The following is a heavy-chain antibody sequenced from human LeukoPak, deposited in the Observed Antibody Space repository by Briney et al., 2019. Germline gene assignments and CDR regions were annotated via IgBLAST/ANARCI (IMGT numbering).Heavy chain of an antibody. V-gene: IGHV3-23*01. J-gene: IGHJ4*02. Sequence: AGGSLRLSCAASGFTFRSYAMSWVREAPGKGLEWVSAISGSGGGTYYADSVKGRFTISRDNSKHTLYLQMNGLRAEDTAVYYCAKDFLRQIFDYWGQGTLVTVSS. CDR2: ISGSGGGT. CDR3: AKDFLRQIFDY. CDR1: GFTFRSYA.